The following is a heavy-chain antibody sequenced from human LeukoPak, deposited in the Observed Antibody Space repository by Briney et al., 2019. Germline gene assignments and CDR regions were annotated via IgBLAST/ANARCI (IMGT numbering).Heavy chain of an antibody. CDR1: GFTFSRYW. V-gene: IGHV3-7*01. D-gene: IGHD2-2*01. J-gene: IGHJ4*02. CDR2: IKQDGSEK. Sequence: GGSLRLSCAASGFTFSRYWMSWVRQAPGKGLEWVANIKQDGSEKYYVDSVKGRFTISRDNAKNSLYLQMNSLRAEDTAVYYCSREDHSQLLLYYFDYWGQGTLVTVSS. CDR3: SREDHSQLLLYYFDY.